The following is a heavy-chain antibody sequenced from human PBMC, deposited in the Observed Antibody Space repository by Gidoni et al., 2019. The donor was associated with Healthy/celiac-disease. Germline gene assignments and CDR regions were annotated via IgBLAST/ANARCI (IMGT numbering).Heavy chain of an antibody. D-gene: IGHD6-13*01. J-gene: IGHJ6*02. V-gene: IGHV1-8*01. CDR1: GYTFTSYD. CDR3: ARVGSSWSDYYYYGMDV. Sequence: QVQLVQSGAEVKKPGASVKVSCKASGYTFTSYDINWVRQATGQGLEWMGWMNPNSGNTGYAQKFQGRVTMTRNTSISTAYMELSSLRSEDTAVYYCARVGSSWSDYYYYGMDVWGQGTTVTVSS. CDR2: MNPNSGNT.